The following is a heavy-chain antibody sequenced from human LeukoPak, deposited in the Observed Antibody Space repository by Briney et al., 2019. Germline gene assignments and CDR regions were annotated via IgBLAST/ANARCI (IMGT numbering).Heavy chain of an antibody. J-gene: IGHJ4*02. Sequence: ASVKVSCKASGYTFTSYDINWVRQATGQGLEWMGWTNPNSGNTGNAQKFQGRVTMTRNTSISTAYMELSSLRSEDTAVYYCARGRRDSRQFDYWGQGTLVTVSS. CDR1: GYTFTSYD. V-gene: IGHV1-8*01. CDR3: ARGRRDSRQFDY. D-gene: IGHD3-10*01. CDR2: TNPNSGNT.